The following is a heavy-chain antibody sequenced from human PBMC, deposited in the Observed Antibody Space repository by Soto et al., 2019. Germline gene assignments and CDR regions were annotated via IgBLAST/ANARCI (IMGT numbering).Heavy chain of an antibody. Sequence: PSETLSLTCTVSGGSISSGGYYWSWIRQHPGKGLEWIGYIYYSGSTYCNPSLKSRVTISVDTSKNQFSLKLSSVTAADTAVYYCARMPVLNFTAGTGGIEYYYYGMDVWGQGTTVTVSS. CDR3: ARMPVLNFTAGTGGIEYYYYGMDV. J-gene: IGHJ6*02. CDR1: GGSISSGGYY. V-gene: IGHV4-31*03. D-gene: IGHD6-19*01. CDR2: IYYSGST.